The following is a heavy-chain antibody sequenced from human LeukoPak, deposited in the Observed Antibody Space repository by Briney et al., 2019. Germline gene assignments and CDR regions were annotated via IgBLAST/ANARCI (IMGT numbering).Heavy chain of an antibody. J-gene: IGHJ3*02. Sequence: SETLSLTCTVSGDSLNNYFWSWIRQPAGKGLEWIGRIYTSGSTNYNPSLKSRVTISVDTSKNQFSLKLSSVTAADTAVYYCARRSGIYSAFDIWGQGTMVTVSS. CDR1: GDSLNNYF. CDR2: IYTSGST. CDR3: ARRSGIYSAFDI. V-gene: IGHV4-4*07. D-gene: IGHD1-26*01.